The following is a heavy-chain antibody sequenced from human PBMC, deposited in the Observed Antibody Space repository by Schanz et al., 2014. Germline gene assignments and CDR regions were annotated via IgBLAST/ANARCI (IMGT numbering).Heavy chain of an antibody. CDR3: ARDQQWLARYYMDV. V-gene: IGHV3-33*01. CDR1: GFTFRSYG. D-gene: IGHD6-19*01. Sequence: QVHLVESGGGVVQPGRSLRLSCAASGFTFRSYGMHWVRQAPGKGLEWLALIWYDGSNEYYADSVKGRFTISRDNPKKTLYLQMNSLRAEDTAVDYCARDQQWLARYYMDVWGRGTTVTVSS. J-gene: IGHJ6*03. CDR2: IWYDGSNE.